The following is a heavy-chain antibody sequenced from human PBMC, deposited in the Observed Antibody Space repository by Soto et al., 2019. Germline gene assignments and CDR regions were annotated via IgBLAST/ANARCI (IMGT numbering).Heavy chain of an antibody. CDR3: ATESLKQLWFPNNFDY. CDR2: FDPEDGET. D-gene: IGHD5-18*01. Sequence: ASVKVSCKVSGYTLTELSMHWVRQAPGKGLEWMGGFDPEDGETIYAQKFQGRVTMTEDTSTDTAYMELSSLRSEDTAVYYCATESLKQLWFPNNFDYWGQGTLVTVSS. CDR1: GYTLTELS. V-gene: IGHV1-24*01. J-gene: IGHJ4*02.